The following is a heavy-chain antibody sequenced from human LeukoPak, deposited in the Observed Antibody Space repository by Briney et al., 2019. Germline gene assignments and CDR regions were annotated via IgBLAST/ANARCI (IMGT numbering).Heavy chain of an antibody. CDR3: ARVRILGATAARRYFAFDI. V-gene: IGHV1-2*02. CDR2: INPNSGGT. J-gene: IGHJ3*02. D-gene: IGHD6-6*01. Sequence: ASVKVSCKASGYTFTGYYMQWVRQAPGQGLEWMGWINPNSGGTNYAQKFQRRVTMTRDTSISTAYMELSTLRSDDTAVYYCARVRILGATAARRYFAFDIWGQGTMVTVSS. CDR1: GYTFTGYY.